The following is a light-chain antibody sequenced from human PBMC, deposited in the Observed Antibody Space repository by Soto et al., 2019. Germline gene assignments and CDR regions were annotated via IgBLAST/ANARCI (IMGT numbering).Light chain of an antibody. V-gene: IGLV1-47*01. J-gene: IGLJ3*02. CDR2: TNN. CDR1: NSNIGSNY. Sequence: QSVLAQPPSASGTPGQRVTISCSGRNSNIGSNYVYWYQQVPGTAPKLLIYTNNQRPSGVPDRFSGSKSATSASLAIGGLRSDDESDYYCAAWDDSRSGWVFGGGTK. CDR3: AAWDDSRSGWV.